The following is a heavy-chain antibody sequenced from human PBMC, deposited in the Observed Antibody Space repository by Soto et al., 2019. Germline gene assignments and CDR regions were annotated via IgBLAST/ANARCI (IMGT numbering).Heavy chain of an antibody. CDR2: TYYRSRWYN. Sequence: PSQTLSLTCAISGDSVSSNSAAWNWIRLSPSRGLEWLARTYYRSRWYNDYAVSVRSRITVNPDTSKNQFSLQLTSVTPEDTAVYYCAGTTSHQWYYMDVWGKGNTVTVPS. J-gene: IGHJ6*03. D-gene: IGHD1-7*01. CDR3: AGTTSHQWYYMDV. V-gene: IGHV6-1*01. CDR1: GDSVSSNSAA.